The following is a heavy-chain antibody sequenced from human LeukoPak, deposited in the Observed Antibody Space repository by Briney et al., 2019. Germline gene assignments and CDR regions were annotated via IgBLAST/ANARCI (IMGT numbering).Heavy chain of an antibody. V-gene: IGHV4-4*02. CDR1: AGSISSSNW. CDR3: ARDRRYFDWLFHFDY. D-gene: IGHD3-9*01. J-gene: IGHJ4*02. Sequence: PSETLSLTCAVSAGSISSSNWWTWVRQPPGKGLEWIGEIYHNGSTNYNPSLKSRVTVSVDKSKNQFSLKLSSVTAADTAVYYCARDRRYFDWLFHFDYWGQGTLVTVSS. CDR2: IYHNGST.